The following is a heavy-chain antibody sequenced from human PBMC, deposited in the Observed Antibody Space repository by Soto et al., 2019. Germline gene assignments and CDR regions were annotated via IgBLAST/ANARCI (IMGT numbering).Heavy chain of an antibody. CDR3: AREWGSYVRSWPYRDY. J-gene: IGHJ4*02. Sequence: GGSLRLSCAASGFTFSSYSMNWVRQAPGKGLEWVSSISSSSSYIYYADSVKGRFTISRDNAKNTLYLQMNSLRAEDTAVYYCAREWGSYVRSWPYRDYWGQGTLVTVSS. CDR1: GFTFSSYS. CDR2: ISSSSSYI. D-gene: IGHD1-26*01. V-gene: IGHV3-21*01.